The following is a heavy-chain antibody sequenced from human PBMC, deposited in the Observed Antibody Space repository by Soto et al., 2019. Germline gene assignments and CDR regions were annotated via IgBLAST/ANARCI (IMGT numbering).Heavy chain of an antibody. CDR1: GGSISSGGYY. CDR2: IYYSGST. V-gene: IGHV4-31*03. Sequence: QVQLQESGPGLVKPSQTLSLTCTVSGGSISSGGYYWSWIRQHPGKGLEWIGYIYYSGSTYYNPSLKCRFTXXVXTXXTQFSRKLSSVTAADTAVYYCARSLSVDTAMVYGYWGQGTLVTVSS. J-gene: IGHJ4*02. CDR3: ARSLSVDTAMVYGY. D-gene: IGHD5-18*01.